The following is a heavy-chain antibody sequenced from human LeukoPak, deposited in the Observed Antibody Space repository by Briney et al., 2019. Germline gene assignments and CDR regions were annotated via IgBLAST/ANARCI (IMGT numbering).Heavy chain of an antibody. V-gene: IGHV4-61*02. D-gene: IGHD5-18*01. CDR3: ARGGYSYGYVRFDP. Sequence: SETLSLTCTVSGGSISSGSYYWSWIRQPAGKGLEWIGRIYTSGSTNYNPSLKSRVTISVDTSKNQFSLKLSSVTAADTAVYYCARGGYSYGYVRFDPWGQGTLVTVSS. CDR1: GGSISSGSYY. J-gene: IGHJ5*02. CDR2: IYTSGST.